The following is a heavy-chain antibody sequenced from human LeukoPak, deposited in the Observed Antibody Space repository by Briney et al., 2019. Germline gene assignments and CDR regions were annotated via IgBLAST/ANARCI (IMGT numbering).Heavy chain of an antibody. CDR1: GYTFTSYG. D-gene: IGHD3-22*01. J-gene: IGHJ4*02. Sequence: ASVKVSCKSSGYTFTSYGIRWVRPAPGQGLAWMGWISAYNSNTNYAQKLQGRVTMTTDTSTSTAYMELRSLRSDDTAVYYCARGEHYYDSSGFVYWGQGTLVTVSS. CDR3: ARGEHYYDSSGFVY. V-gene: IGHV1-18*01. CDR2: ISAYNSNT.